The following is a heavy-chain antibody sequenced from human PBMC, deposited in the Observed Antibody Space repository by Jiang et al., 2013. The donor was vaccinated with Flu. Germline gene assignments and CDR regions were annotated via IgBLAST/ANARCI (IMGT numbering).Heavy chain of an antibody. J-gene: IGHJ3*02. D-gene: IGHD3-3*01. CDR2: ISSSSSYI. CDR3: ARGGWDDFWYAFDI. V-gene: IGHV3-21*04. Sequence: SSISSSSSYIYYADSVKGRFTISRDNAKNSLYLQMNSLRAEDTAVYYCARGGWDDFWYAFDIWGQGTMVTVSS.